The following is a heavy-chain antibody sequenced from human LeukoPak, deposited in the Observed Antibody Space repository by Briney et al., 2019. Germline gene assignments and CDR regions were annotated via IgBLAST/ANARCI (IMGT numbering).Heavy chain of an antibody. CDR3: ARGWGSGYYRVGANYFDY. CDR1: GGSFSGYY. D-gene: IGHD3-3*01. J-gene: IGHJ4*02. CDR2: INHSGST. Sequence: SETLSLTCAVYGGSFSGYYWSWIRQPPGKGLEWTGEINHSGSTNYNPSLKSRVTISVDTSKNQFSLKLSSVTAADTAVYYCARGWGSGYYRVGANYFDYWGQGTLVTVSS. V-gene: IGHV4-34*01.